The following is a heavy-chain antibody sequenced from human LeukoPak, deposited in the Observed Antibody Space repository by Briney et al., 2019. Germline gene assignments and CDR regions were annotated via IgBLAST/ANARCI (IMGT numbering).Heavy chain of an antibody. CDR3: ARAAPTRTLIGSGADY. CDR2: IKQDGSEK. V-gene: IGHV3-7*01. Sequence: GGSLRLSCAASGFTFRSYWMSWVRQAPGKGLEWVANIKQDGSEKYYVDSVKGRFTISRDNAKNSLYLQMNSLRVEDTAVYYCARAAPTRTLIGSGADYWGQGTLVSVSS. CDR1: GFTFRSYW. J-gene: IGHJ4*02. D-gene: IGHD3-22*01.